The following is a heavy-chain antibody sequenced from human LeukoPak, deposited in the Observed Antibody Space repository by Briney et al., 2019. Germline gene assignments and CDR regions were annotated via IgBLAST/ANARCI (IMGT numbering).Heavy chain of an antibody. Sequence: ASVKVSCKASGYTFTAYYVHWVRQAPGQGLEWMVYIKPTSGDSNYAQKFQDRVTMTRDTSISTAYLELSRLTSDDTAVYYCSTEDKYCSTTTCGDYWGQGTLVTVSS. CDR1: GYTFTAYY. CDR2: IKPTSGDS. J-gene: IGHJ4*02. V-gene: IGHV1-2*02. D-gene: IGHD2-2*01. CDR3: STEDKYCSTTTCGDY.